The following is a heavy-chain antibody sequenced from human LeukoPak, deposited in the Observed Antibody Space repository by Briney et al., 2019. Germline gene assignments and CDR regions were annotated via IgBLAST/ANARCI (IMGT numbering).Heavy chain of an antibody. Sequence: GGSLRLSCAASGFTFSSYGMHWVRQAPGKGLEWVAFIRCDGSNKYYADSVKGRFTISRDNSKNTLYLQMNSLRAEDTAVYYCAKDRVPGSGSYWSRRYFDYWGQGTLVTVSS. CDR3: AKDRVPGSGSYWSRRYFDY. D-gene: IGHD3-10*01. CDR1: GFTFSSYG. CDR2: IRCDGSNK. V-gene: IGHV3-30*02. J-gene: IGHJ4*02.